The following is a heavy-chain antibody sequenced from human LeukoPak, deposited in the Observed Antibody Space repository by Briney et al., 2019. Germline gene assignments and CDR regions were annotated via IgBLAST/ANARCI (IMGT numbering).Heavy chain of an antibody. J-gene: IGHJ4*02. CDR1: GFTFSSYN. CDR2: ISSSTTTI. Sequence: GGPLRLSWAASGFTFSSYNLNWVRQAPGKGLGWVSYISSSTTTIYYADSVKGRFTISRDNAKNSLYLLMSSLRVEDTAVYYCARARGSSWSLFDYWGQGTLVTVSS. V-gene: IGHV3-48*01. D-gene: IGHD6-13*01. CDR3: ARARGSSWSLFDY.